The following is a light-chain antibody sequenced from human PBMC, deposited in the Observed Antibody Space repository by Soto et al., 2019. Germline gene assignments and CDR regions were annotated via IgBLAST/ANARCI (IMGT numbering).Light chain of an antibody. V-gene: IGKV3-15*01. J-gene: IGKJ3*01. CDR1: QSVNNN. CDR2: DAF. Sequence: EIVMTQSPATLSVSPGERATLSCRASQSVNNNLAWYQQRPGQPPRLLIYDAFIRATGTPARFSGSGSGTEFTLTIESLQSEDFALYYCLQYNKWPPFTFGPGTKVDIK. CDR3: LQYNKWPPFT.